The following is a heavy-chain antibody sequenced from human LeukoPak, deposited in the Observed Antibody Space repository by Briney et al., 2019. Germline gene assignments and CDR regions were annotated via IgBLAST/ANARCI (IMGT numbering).Heavy chain of an antibody. D-gene: IGHD3-10*01. Sequence: ASVKVSCKASGYTFTSYGISWVRQAPGQGLEWMGWISAYNGNTNYAQKLQGRVTMTTDTSTSTAYMELRSLRSDDTAVYYCARDLEARGVIPNVYGMDVWGQGTTVTVSS. V-gene: IGHV1-18*01. CDR3: ARDLEARGVIPNVYGMDV. J-gene: IGHJ6*02. CDR2: ISAYNGNT. CDR1: GYTFTSYG.